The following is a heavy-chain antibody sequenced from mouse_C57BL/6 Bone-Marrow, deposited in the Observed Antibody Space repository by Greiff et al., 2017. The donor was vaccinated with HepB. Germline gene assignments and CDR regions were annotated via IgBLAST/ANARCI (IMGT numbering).Heavy chain of an antibody. CDR2: ISYDGSN. CDR1: GYSITSGYY. Sequence: EVQLQESGPGLVKPSQSLSLTCSVTGYSITSGYYWNWIRQFPGNKLEWMGYISYDGSNNYNPSLKNRISITRDTSKNQFFLKLNSVTTEDTATYYCARGATVVATRRPWFAYWGQGTLVTVSA. J-gene: IGHJ3*01. CDR3: ARGATVVATRRPWFAY. D-gene: IGHD1-1*01. V-gene: IGHV3-6*01.